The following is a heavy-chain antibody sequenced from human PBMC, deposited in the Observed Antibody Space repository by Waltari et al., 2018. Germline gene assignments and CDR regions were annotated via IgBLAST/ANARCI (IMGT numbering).Heavy chain of an antibody. V-gene: IGHV1-3*01. J-gene: IGHJ5*02. CDR1: VYTFTSYA. CDR2: INACNGNR. Sequence: QVQLVQSGAEVKKPGASVKVSCKASVYTFTSYAMHWVRPPPGQRLEWMGWINACNGNRKYSQEVQGRVTITRDTSASTAYMELSSLRSEDTAVYYCARENYVWGSYRTVHWFDPWGQGTLVTVSS. D-gene: IGHD3-16*02. CDR3: ARENYVWGSYRTVHWFDP.